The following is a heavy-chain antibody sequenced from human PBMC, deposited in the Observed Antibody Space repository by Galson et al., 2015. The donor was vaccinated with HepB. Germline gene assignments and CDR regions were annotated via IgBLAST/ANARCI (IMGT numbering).Heavy chain of an antibody. Sequence: SLRLSCAASGFTFSSYSMNWVRQAPGKGLEWVSYISSSSSTIYYADSVKGRFTISRDNAKNSLYLQMNSLRAEDTAVYYCARGDRGTLWFGELFDYWGQGTLVTVSS. V-gene: IGHV3-48*01. CDR1: GFTFSSYS. D-gene: IGHD3-10*01. CDR3: ARGDRGTLWFGELFDY. CDR2: ISSSSSTI. J-gene: IGHJ4*02.